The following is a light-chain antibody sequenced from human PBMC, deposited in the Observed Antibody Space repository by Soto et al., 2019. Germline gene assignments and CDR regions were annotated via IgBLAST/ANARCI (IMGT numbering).Light chain of an antibody. Sequence: DIQMTQSPSTLSASVGDRVTLTCRASQSVRGWLAWYQQKPGQAPKLLIYQASNLERGGPSRFSGSGSGTEFTLTISSLQPVDFATYYCQQYYNYPITFGQGTRL. CDR2: QAS. V-gene: IGKV1-5*03. CDR3: QQYYNYPIT. J-gene: IGKJ5*01. CDR1: QSVRGW.